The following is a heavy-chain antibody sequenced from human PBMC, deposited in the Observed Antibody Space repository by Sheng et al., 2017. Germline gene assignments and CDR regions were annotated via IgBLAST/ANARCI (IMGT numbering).Heavy chain of an antibody. CDR2: SIIVGAP. CDR3: AIRVGATLDY. CDR1: GGSISSSSYY. Sequence: QLQLQESGPGLVKPSETLSLTCTVSGGSISSSSYYWGWIRQPQEGLSDGVSIIVGAPTTTRPSRVEYTISIDTSKNHVRPRRLSSVTAADTAVYYCAIRVGATLDYWGRGTRGHRLL. V-gene: IGHV4-39*07. J-gene: IGHJ4*01. D-gene: IGHD1-26*01.